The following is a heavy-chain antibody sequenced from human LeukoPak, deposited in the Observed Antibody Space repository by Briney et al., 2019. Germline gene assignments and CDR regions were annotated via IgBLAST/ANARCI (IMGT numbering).Heavy chain of an antibody. CDR1: GGSISCGGCS. Sequence: TSQTLSLTCAVSGGSISCGGCSWSWIRQPPGKGLEWIGYIYHSGSTYYNPSLKSRVTISVDRSKNQCSLKLSSVPAADTAVYYCAREGSSWSYFDYWGQGTLVTVSS. CDR2: IYHSGST. J-gene: IGHJ4*02. CDR3: AREGSSWSYFDY. V-gene: IGHV4-30-2*01. D-gene: IGHD6-13*01.